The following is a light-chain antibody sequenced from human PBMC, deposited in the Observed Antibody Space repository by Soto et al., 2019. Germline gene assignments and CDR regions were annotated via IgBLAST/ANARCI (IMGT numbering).Light chain of an antibody. CDR1: QSVSSN. Sequence: EIVMTQSPATLSVSPGERATLSCRASQSVSSNLAWYQQKPGQAPRLLIYGASTRATGIPARFSGRGSGTESTLTISSLQSEDFVVYYCQQYNNWPPEVTFGQGTRLEIK. CDR3: QQYNNWPPEVT. V-gene: IGKV3-15*01. J-gene: IGKJ5*01. CDR2: GAS.